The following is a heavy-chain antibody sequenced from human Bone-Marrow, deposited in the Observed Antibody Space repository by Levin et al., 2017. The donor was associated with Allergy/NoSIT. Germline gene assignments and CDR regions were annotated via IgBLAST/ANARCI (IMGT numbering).Heavy chain of an antibody. V-gene: IGHV3-7*03. J-gene: IGHJ5*02. CDR2: IKQDGSEK. Sequence: PGESLKISCAASGFTFSSYWMSWVRQAPGKGLEWVANIKQDGSEKYYVDSVKGRFTISRDNAKNSLYLQMNSLRAEDTAVYYCARDSTGRRITIVGVVMVGNWCDPWGQGTLVTVSS. CDR1: GFTFSSYW. CDR3: ARDSTGRRITIVGVVMVGNWCDP. D-gene: IGHD3-3*01.